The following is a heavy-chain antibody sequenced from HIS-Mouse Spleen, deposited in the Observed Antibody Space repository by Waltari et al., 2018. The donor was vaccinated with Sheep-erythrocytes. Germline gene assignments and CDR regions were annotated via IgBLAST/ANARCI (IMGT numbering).Heavy chain of an antibody. Sequence: QVTLRESGPALVKPTQTLTLTCTFSGFSLSTSGMCVSWTRPPPGKALEWLALIDWDDDKYYSTSLKTRLTISKDTSKNQVVLTMTNMDPVDTATYYCARTPRDYDFWSGYYFYYYGMDVWGQGTTVTVSS. V-gene: IGHV2-70*01. J-gene: IGHJ6*02. CDR1: GFSLSTSGMC. CDR2: IDWDDDK. CDR3: ARTPRDYDFWSGYYFYYYGMDV. D-gene: IGHD3-3*01.